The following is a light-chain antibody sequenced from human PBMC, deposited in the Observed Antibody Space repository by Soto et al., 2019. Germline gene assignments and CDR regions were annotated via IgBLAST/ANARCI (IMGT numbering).Light chain of an antibody. CDR3: QQYGSSPRT. V-gene: IGKV3-20*01. CDR2: GAT. Sequence: IVLTQSPGTLSLSPGERATLSCRASQTIKSTSLAWYQQRPGQAPRLLIYGATSRATGIPDKFSGSGSGTDFTLTISRLEPEDSAVYYCQQYGSSPRTFGQGTKG. J-gene: IGKJ1*01. CDR1: QTIKSTS.